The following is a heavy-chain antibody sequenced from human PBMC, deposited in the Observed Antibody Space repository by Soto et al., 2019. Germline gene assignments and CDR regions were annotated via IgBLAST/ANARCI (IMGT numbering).Heavy chain of an antibody. CDR2: IYYSGTT. CDR3: AGHSSSSSFCYSLYQYYGMDI. D-gene: IGHD2-2*01. J-gene: IGHJ6*04. V-gene: IGHV4-59*01. CDR1: GASMSSYY. Sequence: SETLSLTCTVSGASMSSYYWSWIRRPPGQGLEWIGYIYYSGTTNYNPSLKSRVTISVDTSKNQFSLKLSSVTAADTAVYYCAGHSSSSSFCYSLYQYYGMDIWAKGTTVTVSS.